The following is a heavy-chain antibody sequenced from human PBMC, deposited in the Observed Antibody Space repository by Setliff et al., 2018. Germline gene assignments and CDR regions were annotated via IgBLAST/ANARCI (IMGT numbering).Heavy chain of an antibody. J-gene: IGHJ5*02. CDR2: FHSSGRT. CDR1: GGSINNNTYY. V-gene: IGHV4-39*07. CDR3: AGDSRRRFDP. Sequence: SETLSLTCIVSGGSINNNTYYWGWVRQPPGKGLEWIGSFHSSGRTYYRPSLKSRVIISVDTSKNQFSLKLRSVTAADTAVYYCAGDSRRRFDPWGQGTLVTVSS.